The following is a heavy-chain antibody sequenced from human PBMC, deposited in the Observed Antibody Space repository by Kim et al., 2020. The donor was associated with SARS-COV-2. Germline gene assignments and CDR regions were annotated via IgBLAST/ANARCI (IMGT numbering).Heavy chain of an antibody. Sequence: SETLSLTCTVSGGSISSSSYYWGWIRQPPGKGLEWIGSIYYSGSTYYNPSLKSRVTISVDTSKNQFSLKLSSVTAADTAVYYCARLSKMACSGGSCYSWGGWPDAFDIWGQGTMVTVSS. V-gene: IGHV4-39*01. D-gene: IGHD2-15*01. CDR2: IYYSGST. CDR1: GGSISSSSYY. CDR3: ARLSKMACSGGSCYSWGGWPDAFDI. J-gene: IGHJ3*02.